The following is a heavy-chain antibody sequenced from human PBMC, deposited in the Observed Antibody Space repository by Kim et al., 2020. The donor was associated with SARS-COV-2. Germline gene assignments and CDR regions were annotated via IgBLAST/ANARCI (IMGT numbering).Heavy chain of an antibody. CDR1: GFTFSSYA. CDR3: AKLSVIAPSRYYYYGMDV. D-gene: IGHD6-13*01. V-gene: IGHV3-23*01. CDR2: ISGSGGST. Sequence: GGSLRLSCAASGFTFSSYAMSWVRQAPGKGLEWVSAISGSGGSTYYADSVKGRFTISRDNSKNTLYLQMNSLRAEDTAVYYCAKLSVIAPSRYYYYGMDVWGQGTTVTVSS. J-gene: IGHJ6*02.